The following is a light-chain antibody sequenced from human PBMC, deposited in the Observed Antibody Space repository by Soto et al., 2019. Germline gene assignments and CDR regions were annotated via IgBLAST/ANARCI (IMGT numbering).Light chain of an antibody. CDR2: SAS. V-gene: IGKV3-20*01. CDR3: QQYGSSPRT. Sequence: EIVLTQSPGTLSLSPGERATLSCRASQTISSGYLAWYQQKPGQAPRLLIYSASTRATSISDRFSGSGSGTDFTLTISRLEPEDFAVYYCQQYGSSPRTFGGGTKVENK. CDR1: QTISSGY. J-gene: IGKJ4*01.